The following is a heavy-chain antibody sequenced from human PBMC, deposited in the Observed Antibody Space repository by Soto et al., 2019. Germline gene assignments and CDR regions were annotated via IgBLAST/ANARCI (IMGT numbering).Heavy chain of an antibody. D-gene: IGHD4-4*01. V-gene: IGHV5-10-1*01. CDR1: GYTLTSYW. CDR2: IDPSDSRT. Sequence: PGESLKISCKVSGYTLTSYWINWVLQKPGKGLEWMGKIDPSDSRTTYSPSFQGHVTISVDKSISTAYLQWSSLKASDTAMYYCARVGHDYSNSGMDVWGQGTTVTVS. CDR3: ARVGHDYSNSGMDV. J-gene: IGHJ6*02.